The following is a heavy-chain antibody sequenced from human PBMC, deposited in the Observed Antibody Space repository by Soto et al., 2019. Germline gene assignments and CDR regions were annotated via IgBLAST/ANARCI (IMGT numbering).Heavy chain of an antibody. Sequence: GGSLRLSCATSGFTLDNYAMHWVRQAPGAGLEWVSGLSWNSGIIGYADSVKGRFTISRDNAKYFLFLEMNSLRVEDTALYYCVISGSEADLDALDMWAQGTMVT. V-gene: IGHV3-9*01. CDR2: LSWNSGII. D-gene: IGHD6-13*01. CDR1: GFTLDNYA. J-gene: IGHJ3*02. CDR3: VISGSEADLDALDM.